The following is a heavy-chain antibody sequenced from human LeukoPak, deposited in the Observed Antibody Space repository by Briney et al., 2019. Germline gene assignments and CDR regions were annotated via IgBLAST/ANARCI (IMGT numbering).Heavy chain of an antibody. D-gene: IGHD1-26*01. CDR1: GGSFSGYY. CDR2: INHSGST. J-gene: IGHJ3*02. V-gene: IGHV4-34*01. Sequence: SETLSLTCAVYGGSFSGYYWSWIRQPPGKGLEWIGEINHSGSTYYNPSLKSRVTISVDTSKNQFSLKLSSVTAADTAVYYCASEGARWEPSFSAFDIWGQGTMVTVSS. CDR3: ASEGARWEPSFSAFDI.